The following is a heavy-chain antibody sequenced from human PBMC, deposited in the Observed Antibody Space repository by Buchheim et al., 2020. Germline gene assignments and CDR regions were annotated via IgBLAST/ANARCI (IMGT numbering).Heavy chain of an antibody. V-gene: IGHV3-33*01. CDR3: ARDINGDYDDGMDV. J-gene: IGHJ6*02. CDR1: GFTFSSYG. D-gene: IGHD4-17*01. Sequence: QVQLVESGGGVVQPGRSLRLSCAASGFTFSSYGMHWVRQAPGKGLEWVAVIWYDGSNKYYADSVKGRFTISRDNSKNTLYLQMNSLRVEDTAVYYCARDINGDYDDGMDVWGQGTT. CDR2: IWYDGSNK.